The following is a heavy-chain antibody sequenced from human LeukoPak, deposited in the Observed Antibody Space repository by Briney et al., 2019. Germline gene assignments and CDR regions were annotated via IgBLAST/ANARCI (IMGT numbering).Heavy chain of an antibody. CDR1: GFTFSSYE. D-gene: IGHD5-18*01. V-gene: IGHV3-48*03. CDR3: ARVGYSYGLDY. J-gene: IGHJ4*02. Sequence: GSLRLSCAASGFTFSSYEMNWVRQAPGKGLEWVSYISSSGSTMYYADSVKGRFTISRDNAKNSLYLQMNSLRAEDTAVYYCARVGYSYGLDYWGQGTLVIVSS. CDR2: ISSSGSTM.